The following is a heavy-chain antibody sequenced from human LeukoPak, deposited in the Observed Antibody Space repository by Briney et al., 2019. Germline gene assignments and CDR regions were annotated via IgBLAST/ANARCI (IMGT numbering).Heavy chain of an antibody. CDR3: ARVPCLSTSCVNWFDP. CDR2: IGAYNSNT. J-gene: IGHJ5*02. Sequence: GASVKVSCKASGYTFTSYGISWVRQAPGQGLEWVGWIGAYNSNTNYAQKFQGRVTLTTDTSTYTAYMDLRSLRSDDSAVYYCARVPCLSTSCVNWFDPWGQGTLVTVSS. V-gene: IGHV1-18*01. D-gene: IGHD2-2*01. CDR1: GYTFTSYG.